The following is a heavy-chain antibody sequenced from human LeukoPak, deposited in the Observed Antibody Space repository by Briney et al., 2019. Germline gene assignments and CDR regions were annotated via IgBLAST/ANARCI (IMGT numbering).Heavy chain of an antibody. V-gene: IGHV1-24*01. CDR3: ATGLDEGGEAHYYGMDV. J-gene: IGHJ6*02. Sequence: ASVKVSCKVSVYTLTELSMHWVGPAPGKGLEWMGGFYPEDGETIYAQKFQGRVTMTEDTSTDTAYMELSSLRSEDTAVYYCATGLDEGGEAHYYGMDVWGQGTTVTVSS. CDR1: VYTLTELS. CDR2: FYPEDGET. D-gene: IGHD1-1*01.